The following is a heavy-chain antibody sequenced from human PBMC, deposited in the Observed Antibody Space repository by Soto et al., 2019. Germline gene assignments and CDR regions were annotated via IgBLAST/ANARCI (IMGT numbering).Heavy chain of an antibody. D-gene: IGHD2-21*02. CDR3: ARGGGIVVVTAPYDX. Sequence: ASVKVSCKASGYTFTSYDMNWVRQAPGQGLEWLGIINPSGGYTTYAQRFLGRVTMTSDTSTSTVHMELGILTSEDTAVYYCARGGGIVVVTAPYDXWGQGTLVTVSS. CDR1: GYTFTSYD. CDR2: INPSGGYT. V-gene: IGHV1-46*03. J-gene: IGHJ4*02.